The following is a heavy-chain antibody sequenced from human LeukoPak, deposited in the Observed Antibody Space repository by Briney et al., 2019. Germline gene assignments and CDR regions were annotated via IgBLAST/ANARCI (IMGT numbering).Heavy chain of an antibody. CDR2: VDHTGIT. D-gene: IGHD5-12*01. CDR1: DDSITMYY. Sequence: SGTLSLTCSVSDDSITMYYWTWIRQPPGKGLEWIGYVDHTGITNFSPSLNGRVSISRDTTKNLFSLRVRSVTAADTAVYFCARGRVSSSTWHSTYYNYFYMDVWGKGTTVTVSS. V-gene: IGHV4-59*01. J-gene: IGHJ6*03. CDR3: ARGRVSSSTWHSTYYNYFYMDV.